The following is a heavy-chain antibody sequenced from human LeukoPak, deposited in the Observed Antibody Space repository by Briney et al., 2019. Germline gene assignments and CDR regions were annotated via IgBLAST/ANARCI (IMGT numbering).Heavy chain of an antibody. CDR1: GFTFGNYW. CDR2: INSDETST. CDR3: ASRRSTSFDY. J-gene: IGHJ4*02. Sequence: GESLRLSCAASGFTFGNYWMHWVRQAPGKGLEWVSRINSDETSTNYADSVKGRFTISRDNAKNTLYLQMNSLRAEDTAVYYCASRRSTSFDYWGQGTLVTVSS. D-gene: IGHD5/OR15-5a*01. V-gene: IGHV3-74*01.